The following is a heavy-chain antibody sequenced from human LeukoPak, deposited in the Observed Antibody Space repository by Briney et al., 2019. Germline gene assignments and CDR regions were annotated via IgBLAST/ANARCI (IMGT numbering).Heavy chain of an antibody. V-gene: IGHV4-39*01. CDR3: ARQLWFGELSYFDY. Sequence: SETRSLTCTVSGGSISSSSYYWGWIRQPPGKGLEWIGSIYYSGSTYYNPSLKSRVTISVDTSKNQFSLKLSSVTAADTAVYYCARQLWFGELSYFDYWGQGTLVTVSS. D-gene: IGHD3-10*01. J-gene: IGHJ4*02. CDR1: GGSISSSSYY. CDR2: IYYSGST.